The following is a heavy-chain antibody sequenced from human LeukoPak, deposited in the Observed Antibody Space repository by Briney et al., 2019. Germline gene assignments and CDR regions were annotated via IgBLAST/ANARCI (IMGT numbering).Heavy chain of an antibody. V-gene: IGHV4-59*08. Sequence: SETLSLTCTVSGGSIRSYYWSWIRQPPGKGLEWIGYIYYSGSTNYNPSLKSRLTISVDTSKNQFSLKLSSVTAADTAVYYCARRGGGIVLMVYADAFDIWGQGTMVTVSS. J-gene: IGHJ3*02. CDR1: GGSIRSYY. D-gene: IGHD2-8*01. CDR3: ARRGGGIVLMVYADAFDI. CDR2: IYYSGST.